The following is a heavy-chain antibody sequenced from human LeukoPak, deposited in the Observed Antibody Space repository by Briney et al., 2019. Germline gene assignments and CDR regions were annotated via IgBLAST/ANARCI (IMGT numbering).Heavy chain of an antibody. J-gene: IGHJ4*02. Sequence: GGSLRLSCAASGFTFSDHYMDWVRQAPGKGLEWVGRIRKKANSYTTEYAASVKGRFTISRDDSKNSLYLQMNSLKTEDTAVYYCARVHSSSWYGSYFDYCGQGTLVTVSS. CDR3: ARVHSSSWYGSYFDY. D-gene: IGHD6-13*01. CDR1: GFTFSDHY. V-gene: IGHV3-72*01. CDR2: IRKKANSYTT.